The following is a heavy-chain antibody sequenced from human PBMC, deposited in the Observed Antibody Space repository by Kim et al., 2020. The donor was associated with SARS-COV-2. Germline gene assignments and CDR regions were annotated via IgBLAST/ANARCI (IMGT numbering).Heavy chain of an antibody. CDR1: GYTFTSYG. CDR3: ARPPNPFWTGLGGWFDP. V-gene: IGHV1-18*04. J-gene: IGHJ5*02. D-gene: IGHD3-3*01. CDR2: ISAYNGNT. Sequence: ASVKVSCKASGYTFTSYGISWVRQAPGQGLEWMGWISAYNGNTNYAQKLQGRVTMTTDTSTSTAYMELRSLRSDDTAVYYCARPPNPFWTGLGGWFDPWGQGTLVTVSS.